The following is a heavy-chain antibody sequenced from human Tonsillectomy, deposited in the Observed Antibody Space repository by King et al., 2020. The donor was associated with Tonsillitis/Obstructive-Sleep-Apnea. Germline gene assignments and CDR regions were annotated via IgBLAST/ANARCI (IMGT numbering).Heavy chain of an antibody. CDR2: IFSNDDK. CDR3: ARILVYGRRVPYWYFDL. D-gene: IGHD4-17*01. Sequence: TLKESGPVLVKPTETLTLTCTVSGFSLSNARMGVSWIRQPPGKALEWLAHIFSNDDKSYSTSLKSRLTISKDTSKSQVVLTMTNMDPVDTATYYCARILVYGRRVPYWYFDLWGRGTLVTVSS. V-gene: IGHV2-26*01. CDR1: GFSLSNARMG. J-gene: IGHJ2*01.